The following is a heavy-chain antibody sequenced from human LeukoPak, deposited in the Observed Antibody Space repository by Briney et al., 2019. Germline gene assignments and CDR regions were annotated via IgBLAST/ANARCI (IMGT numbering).Heavy chain of an antibody. D-gene: IGHD2/OR15-2a*01. CDR2: ISGSGTTT. CDR1: GFTFRNYA. J-gene: IGHJ4*02. V-gene: IGHV3-23*01. CDR3: ARTSALSFDY. Sequence: GGSLRLSCAASGFTFRNYAMSWVRQAPGKGLECVSGISGSGTTTYYADSVKGRFTISRDNSKNTLYLQMNSLRAEDTAVYYCARTSALSFDYWGQGTLITVS.